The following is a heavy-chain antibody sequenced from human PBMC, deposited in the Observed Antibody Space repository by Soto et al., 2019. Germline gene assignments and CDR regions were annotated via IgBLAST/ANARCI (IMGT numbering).Heavy chain of an antibody. D-gene: IGHD3-22*01. J-gene: IGHJ3*02. CDR1: GGSISSSSYY. V-gene: IGHV4-39*01. CDR3: ARHSVTYYYDSSGYYAFDI. Sequence: SETLSLTCTVSGGSISSSSYYWGWIRQPPGKGLEWIGSIYYSGSTYYNPSLKSRVTISVDTSKNQFSLKLSSVTAADTAVYYCARHSVTYYYDSSGYYAFDIWGQGTMVTVSS. CDR2: IYYSGST.